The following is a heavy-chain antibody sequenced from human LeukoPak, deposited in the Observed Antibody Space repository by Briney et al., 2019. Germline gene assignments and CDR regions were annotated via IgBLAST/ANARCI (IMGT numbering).Heavy chain of an antibody. CDR2: FSGSGGST. CDR1: GFTFSSYW. J-gene: IGHJ3*02. CDR3: AKDISATYLGLGDAFHI. V-gene: IGHV3-23*01. D-gene: IGHD1-26*01. Sequence: PGGSLRLSCAASGFTFSSYWMSWVRQAPGKGLEWVSAFSGSGGSTYYADSVKGRFTISRDNSKNTLYLQMNSLRAEDTAVYYCAKDISATYLGLGDAFHIWGQGTMVTVSS.